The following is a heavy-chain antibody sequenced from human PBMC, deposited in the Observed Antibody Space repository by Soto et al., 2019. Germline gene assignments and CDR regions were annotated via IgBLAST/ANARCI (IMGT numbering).Heavy chain of an antibody. D-gene: IGHD3-16*02. CDR2: IYWDDDK. J-gene: IGHJ4*02. Sequence: SGPTLVNPTATLTLTCTFSGFSLTSRGVGVGWMRQPPGKALEWLAFIYWDDDKRYRPSLKTRLTITKDTPKNQVVLTMANLDPVDTATYFCAHSGKLGSRYDYWAQGTQVTV. CDR3: AHSGKLGSRYDY. V-gene: IGHV2-5*02. CDR1: GFSLTSRGVG.